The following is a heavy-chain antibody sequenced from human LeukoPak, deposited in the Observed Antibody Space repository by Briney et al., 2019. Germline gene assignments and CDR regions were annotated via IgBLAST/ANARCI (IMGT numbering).Heavy chain of an antibody. D-gene: IGHD2/OR15-2a*01. Sequence: SETLSLTCSVSGGSISNSGHYWGWLRQPPGKGLEWIGSVYFGGSTYYNPSLKSRVTISVDTSKNQFSLRVNSVTAADTAVYYCARSYLVRLPRHFDVWGQGTLVTVSS. CDR2: VYFGGST. CDR3: ARSYLVRLPRHFDV. CDR1: GGSISNSGHY. V-gene: IGHV4-39*07. J-gene: IGHJ4*02.